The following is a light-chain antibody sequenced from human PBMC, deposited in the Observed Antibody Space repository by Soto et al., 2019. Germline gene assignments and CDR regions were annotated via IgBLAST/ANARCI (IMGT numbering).Light chain of an antibody. CDR3: QQYGSSPAT. J-gene: IGKJ4*01. CDR1: ESVSSNY. V-gene: IGKV3-20*01. CDR2: GAS. Sequence: EIVLTQSPGTLSLSPGERATLSCRATESVSSNYLAWYQQKPGQAPRVLIYGASIRATGIPDRFSGSGSETDFTLTISRLEPEDFAVYYCQQYGSSPATFGGGTKWIS.